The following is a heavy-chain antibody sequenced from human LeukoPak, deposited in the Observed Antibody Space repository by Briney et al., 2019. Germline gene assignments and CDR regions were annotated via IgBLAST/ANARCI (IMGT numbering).Heavy chain of an antibody. CDR1: GITVSSDY. V-gene: IGHV3-66*01. D-gene: IGHD1-26*01. J-gene: IGHJ3*02. CDR2: IYSDGST. CDR3: AKDISATTWAFDI. Sequence: GGSLRLSCATSGITVSSDYMSWVRQAPGKGLEWVSVIYSDGSTYYADSVKGRFTISRDNSKNTLYLQVNSLRAEDTAVYYCAKDISATTWAFDIWGQGTMVTVSS.